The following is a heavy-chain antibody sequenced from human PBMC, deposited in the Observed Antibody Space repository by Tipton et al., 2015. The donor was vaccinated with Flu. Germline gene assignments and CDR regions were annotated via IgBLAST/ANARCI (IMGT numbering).Heavy chain of an antibody. D-gene: IGHD6-19*01. CDR3: AGSGWYAGDY. CDR2: TFHSGNT. J-gene: IGHJ4*02. Sequence: LRLSCGVSGDSIRSSNYYWGWIRQPPGKGLEWIGNTFHSGNTYLNPSLKSRVTISIDTSKNLFSLKLSSVTAADTAVYYCAGSGWYAGDYWGQGTLVTVSP. CDR1: GDSIRSSNYY. V-gene: IGHV4-39*07.